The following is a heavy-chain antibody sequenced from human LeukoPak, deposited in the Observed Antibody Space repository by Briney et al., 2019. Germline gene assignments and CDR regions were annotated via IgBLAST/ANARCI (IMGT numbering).Heavy chain of an antibody. V-gene: IGHV3-20*04. CDR2: INWNGRSI. CDR3: ARAYGKWNDVYFYAFDL. D-gene: IGHD1-20*01. J-gene: IGHJ3*01. CDR1: GFTFSSYG. Sequence: GGSLRLSCAASGFTFSSYGMSWVRQTAGKGPEWVSGINWNGRSIGYADSVKGRFTVSRDNAKSSLYLQMNSLRAEDTALYYCARAYGKWNDVYFYAFDLWGQGTMVTVSS.